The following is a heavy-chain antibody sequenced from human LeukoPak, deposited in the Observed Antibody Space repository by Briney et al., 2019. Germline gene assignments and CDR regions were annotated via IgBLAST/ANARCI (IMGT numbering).Heavy chain of an antibody. CDR2: IWYDVGNK. Sequence: GGSLRLSCAASGFTFSSYGMHWVRQAPGEGLEWVAVIWYDVGNKYYADSVKGRFTISRDNSKNTLYLQMNSLRAEDTAVYYCARRHHPYDSSGYYPTFDYWGQGTLVTVSS. D-gene: IGHD3-22*01. CDR3: ARRHHPYDSSGYYPTFDY. CDR1: GFTFSSYG. J-gene: IGHJ4*02. V-gene: IGHV3-33*01.